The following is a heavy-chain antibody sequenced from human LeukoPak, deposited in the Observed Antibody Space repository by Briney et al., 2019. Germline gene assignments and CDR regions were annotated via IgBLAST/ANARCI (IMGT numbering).Heavy chain of an antibody. J-gene: IGHJ3*01. CDR1: GFTVSGSY. D-gene: IGHD6-19*01. Sequence: GGSLRLSCAAAGFTVSGSYMSWIRQAPGKGLEWVSILYSVGTIYYADSVKGRFTISRDNSKNTLYLQMNSLRVEDAAVYYCARLVVDSHAFDVWGQGTMVTVSS. CDR2: LYSVGTI. V-gene: IGHV3-53*01. CDR3: ARLVVDSHAFDV.